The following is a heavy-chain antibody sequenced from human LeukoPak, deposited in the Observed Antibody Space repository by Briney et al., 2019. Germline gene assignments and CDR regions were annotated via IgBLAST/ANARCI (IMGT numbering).Heavy chain of an antibody. CDR1: GFTFSSFA. CDR2: ISSSGSIT. D-gene: IGHD3-10*02. Sequence: GGSLRLSCAASGFTFSSFAMSWVRQAPGRGLEWVSLISSSGSITYYADSVQGRFTISRDNSKNTLYLQMNSLRAEDTALYYCAKNRGMTMIGGGLDYWGQGTLVTVSS. V-gene: IGHV3-23*01. J-gene: IGHJ4*02. CDR3: AKNRGMTMIGGGLDY.